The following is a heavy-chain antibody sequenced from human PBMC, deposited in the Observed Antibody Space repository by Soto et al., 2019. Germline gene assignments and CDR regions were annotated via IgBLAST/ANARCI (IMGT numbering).Heavy chain of an antibody. CDR3: ATDYGWAFQI. D-gene: IGHD4-17*01. CDR1: GLSFSDVK. CDR2: IQTKTGGGTT. V-gene: IGHV3-15*01. J-gene: IGHJ3*02. Sequence: EVQLVASGGVLVKPGESLRLSCAGSGLSFSDVKMTWVRQLPGKGLEWVGRIQTKTGGGTTDYPAAVRGRFTISRDDSKNTLYRQLNSLKTEDTAVDYCATDYGWAFQIWCQGTTVTVSS.